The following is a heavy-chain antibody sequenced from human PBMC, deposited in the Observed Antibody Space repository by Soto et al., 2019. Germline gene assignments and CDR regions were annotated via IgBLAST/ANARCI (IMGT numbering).Heavy chain of an antibody. CDR1: GFTFGDYA. V-gene: IGHV3-49*03. CDR2: IRSKAYGGTT. D-gene: IGHD3-22*01. J-gene: IGHJ6*02. CDR3: TRTAYSSPGYYYYYGMDV. Sequence: GGPLRLSCTASGFTFGDYAMSWFRQAPGKGLEWVGFIRSKAYGGTTEYAASVKGRFTIPRDDSKSIAYLQMNSLKTEDTAVYYCTRTAYSSPGYYYYYGMDVLGQGNTVTISS.